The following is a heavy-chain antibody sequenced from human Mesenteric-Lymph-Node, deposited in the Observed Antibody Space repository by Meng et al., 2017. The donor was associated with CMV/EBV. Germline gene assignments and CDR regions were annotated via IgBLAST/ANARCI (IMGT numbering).Heavy chain of an antibody. V-gene: IGHV3-7*01. D-gene: IGHD2-2*01. CDR3: ASDQIVVVPAAMVDWYFDL. Sequence: TFSSYWRSWGRQAPGKGLEWVANIKQDGSEKYYVDSVKGRFTISRDNAKNSLYLQMNSLRAEDTAVYYCASDQIVVVPAAMVDWYFDLWGRGTLVTVSS. CDR2: IKQDGSEK. CDR1: TFSSYW. J-gene: IGHJ2*01.